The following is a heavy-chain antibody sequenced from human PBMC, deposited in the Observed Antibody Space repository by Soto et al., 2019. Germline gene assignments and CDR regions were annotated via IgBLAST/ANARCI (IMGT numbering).Heavy chain of an antibody. D-gene: IGHD4-4*01. CDR1: GYSFTSYW. Sequence: PGESLKISCKGSGYSFTSYWISWVRQMPGKGLEWMGRIDPSDSYTNYSPSFQGHVTISADKSISTAYLQWSSLKASDTAMYYCARHYSSYQSPGNGMDVWGQGTTVTVSS. J-gene: IGHJ6*02. V-gene: IGHV5-10-1*01. CDR2: IDPSDSYT. CDR3: ARHYSSYQSPGNGMDV.